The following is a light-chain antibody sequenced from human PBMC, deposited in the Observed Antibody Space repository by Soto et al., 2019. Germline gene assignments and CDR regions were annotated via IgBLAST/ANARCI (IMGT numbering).Light chain of an antibody. V-gene: IGKV1-6*01. CDR1: QGIRND. CDR2: AAS. J-gene: IGKJ1*01. Sequence: AIPMTQSPSSLSASVGDRVTITCRASQGIRNDLGWYQQKPGKAPKLLIYAASSLQSGVQSRFSGRGSGTDFTLTVSSLQPEDFATYYCLQDYSYPWTFGQGTKVEIK. CDR3: LQDYSYPWT.